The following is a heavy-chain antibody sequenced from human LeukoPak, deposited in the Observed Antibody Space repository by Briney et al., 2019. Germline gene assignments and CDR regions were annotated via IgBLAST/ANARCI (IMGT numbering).Heavy chain of an antibody. D-gene: IGHD1-1*01. V-gene: IGHV1-69*05. J-gene: IGHJ3*02. Sequence: ASVKVSCKASGGTFSSYAISWLRQAPGQGLEWMGGIISIFGTANYAQKFQGRVTITTDESTSTAYMELSSLRSEDTAVDYCASGEKTGSDAFDIWGQGTMVTVSS. CDR3: ASGEKTGSDAFDI. CDR1: GGTFSSYA. CDR2: IISIFGTA.